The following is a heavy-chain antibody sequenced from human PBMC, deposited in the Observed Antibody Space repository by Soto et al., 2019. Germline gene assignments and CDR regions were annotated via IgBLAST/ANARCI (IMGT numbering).Heavy chain of an antibody. Sequence: GASVKVSCKASGYTFTSYDINWVRQATGQGLEWMGWMNPNSGNTGYAQKFQGRVTMTRNTSISTAYMELSSLRSEDTAVYYCARGRLTMGFYYYYGMDVWGQGTTVTVSS. V-gene: IGHV1-8*01. CDR2: MNPNSGNT. CDR1: GYTFTSYD. J-gene: IGHJ6*02. CDR3: ARGRLTMGFYYYYGMDV. D-gene: IGHD3-10*01.